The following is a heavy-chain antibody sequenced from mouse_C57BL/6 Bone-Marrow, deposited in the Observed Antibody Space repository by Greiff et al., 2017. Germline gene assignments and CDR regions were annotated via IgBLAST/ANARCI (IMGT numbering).Heavy chain of an antibody. CDR2: ISSGGSYT. Sequence: EVKLMESGGDLVKPGGSLKLSCAASGFTFSSYGMSWVRQTPDKRLEWVATISSGGSYTYYPDSVKGRFTISIDNAKNTLYLQMSSLKSEDTAMYYCARFYYSNFYYAMDYWGQGTSVTVSS. CDR3: ARFYYSNFYYAMDY. V-gene: IGHV5-6*01. J-gene: IGHJ4*01. CDR1: GFTFSSYG. D-gene: IGHD2-5*01.